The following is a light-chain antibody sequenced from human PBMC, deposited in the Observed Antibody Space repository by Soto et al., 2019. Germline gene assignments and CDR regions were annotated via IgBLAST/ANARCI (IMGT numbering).Light chain of an antibody. CDR2: GNN. V-gene: IGLV1-40*01. CDR3: CSYAGNNIFV. CDR1: SSNIGAGHD. Sequence: QSVLTQPPSVSGAPGQSVTISCTGSSSNIGAGHDVHWYQQFPGTAPKVLIYGNNNRPSGVPDRFSGSKSGTSASLAITGLQAEDEAEYYCCSYAGNNIFVFGTGTKLTVL. J-gene: IGLJ1*01.